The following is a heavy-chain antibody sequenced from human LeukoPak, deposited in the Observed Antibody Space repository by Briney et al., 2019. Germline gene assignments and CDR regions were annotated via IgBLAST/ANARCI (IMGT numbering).Heavy chain of an antibody. CDR2: IYYSGST. Sequence: SQTLSLTCTVSGGSISSGDYYWSWIRQPPGKGLEWIGYIYYSGSTYYNPSLTSRVTISVDTSKNQFSLKLSSVTAADTAVYYCARAHVDTAMVYYYYYGMDVWGQGTTVTVSS. CDR1: GGSISSGDYY. V-gene: IGHV4-30-4*01. CDR3: ARAHVDTAMVYYYYYGMDV. D-gene: IGHD5-18*01. J-gene: IGHJ6*02.